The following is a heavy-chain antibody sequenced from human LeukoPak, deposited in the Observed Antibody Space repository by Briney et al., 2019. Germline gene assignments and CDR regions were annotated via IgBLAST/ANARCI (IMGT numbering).Heavy chain of an antibody. CDR1: GFTFSDYY. D-gene: IGHD6-19*01. J-gene: IGHJ4*02. CDR3: AKEQWLVSGLFDY. V-gene: IGHV3-11*01. Sequence: GGSLRLSCAASGFTFSDYYMSWIRQAPGKGLEWVSYISSSGSTIYYADSVKGRFTISRDNSKNTLYLQMNSLRAEDTAVYYCAKEQWLVSGLFDYWGQGTLVTVSS. CDR2: ISSSGSTI.